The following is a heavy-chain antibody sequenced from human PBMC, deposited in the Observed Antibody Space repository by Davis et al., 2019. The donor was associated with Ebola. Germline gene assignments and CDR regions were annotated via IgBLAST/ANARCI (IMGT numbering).Heavy chain of an antibody. CDR2: IYSGGST. V-gene: IGHV3-NL1*01. CDR3: AKGEYYYDSSGYYDLEYFQH. J-gene: IGHJ1*01. CDR1: GFTFSSYG. Sequence: GGSLRLSCAASGFTFSSYGMHWVRQAPGKGLEWVSVIYSGGSTYYADSVKGRFTISRDNSKNTLYLQMNSLRAEDTAVYYCAKGEYYYDSSGYYDLEYFQHWGQGTLVTVSS. D-gene: IGHD3-22*01.